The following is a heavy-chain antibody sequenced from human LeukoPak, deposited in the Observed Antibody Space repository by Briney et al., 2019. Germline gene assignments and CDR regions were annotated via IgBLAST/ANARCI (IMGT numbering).Heavy chain of an antibody. CDR3: ARGGSYTAFDI. CDR1: GGSISSYY. CDR2: IYYSGST. V-gene: IGHV4-59*01. D-gene: IGHD3-10*01. Sequence: SETLSLTCTVSGGSISSYYWSWIRQPPGKGLEWIGYIYYSGSTNYNPSLKSRVTISVDTSKNQFSLKLSSVTAADTAVYYCARGGSYTAFDIWGQGTMVTVSS. J-gene: IGHJ3*02.